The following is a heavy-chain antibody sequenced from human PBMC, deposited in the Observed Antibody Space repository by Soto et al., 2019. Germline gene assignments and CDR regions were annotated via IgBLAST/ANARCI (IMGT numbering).Heavy chain of an antibody. CDR1: GFTFSSYG. CDR2: IWYDGSNK. Sequence: GGSLRLSCAASGFTFSSYGMHWVRQAPGKGLEWVAVIWYDGSNKYYADSVKGRFTISRDNSKNTLYLQMNSLRAEDTAVYYCAIDYDFWSGPNYYGMDVWGQGTTVTVSS. J-gene: IGHJ6*02. CDR3: AIDYDFWSGPNYYGMDV. D-gene: IGHD3-3*01. V-gene: IGHV3-33*01.